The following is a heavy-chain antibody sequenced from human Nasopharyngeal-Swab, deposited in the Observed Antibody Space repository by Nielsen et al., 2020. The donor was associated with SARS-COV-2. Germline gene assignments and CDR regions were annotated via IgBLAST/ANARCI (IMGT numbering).Heavy chain of an antibody. V-gene: IGHV4-4*07. CDR2: IYTSGST. D-gene: IGHD6-13*01. CDR3: AGGVAAGTTGNWFDP. J-gene: IGHJ5*02. CDR1: GGSISSYY. Sequence: SETLSLTCTVSGGSISSYYWSWIRQPAGKGLEWIGRIYTSGSTNYNPSLKSRVTMSVDTSKNQFSLKLSSVTAADTAVYYCAGGVAAGTTGNWFDPWGQGTLVTVSS.